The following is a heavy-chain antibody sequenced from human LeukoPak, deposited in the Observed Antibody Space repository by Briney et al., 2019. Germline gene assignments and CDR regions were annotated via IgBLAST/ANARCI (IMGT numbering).Heavy chain of an antibody. CDR2: IRYDGSNK. V-gene: IGHV3-30*02. CDR3: AKDRRKAGYAFDY. D-gene: IGHD5-12*01. CDR1: GFSFSSYG. J-gene: IGHJ4*02. Sequence: GGSLRLSCAGSGFSFSSYGMHWVRQAPGKGLEWMAFIRYDGSNKYYADSVKGRFTISRDNSKNTLYLQMNSLRAEDTAVYYCAKDRRKAGYAFDYWGQGTLVTVSS.